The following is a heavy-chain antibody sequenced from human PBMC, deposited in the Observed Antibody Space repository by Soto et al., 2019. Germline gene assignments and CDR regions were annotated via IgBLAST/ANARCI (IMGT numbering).Heavy chain of an antibody. CDR1: GFSLSNARMG. Sequence: QVTLKESGPVLVKPTENLTLTCTVSGFSLSNARMGVSWIRQPPGKALEWLAHIFSNNEKSYSTSLKSRLTISKDTSKSQVVLTMTNMDPVDTATYYCARIEVVVAGFDPWGQGTLVTVSS. D-gene: IGHD2-15*01. J-gene: IGHJ5*02. V-gene: IGHV2-26*01. CDR3: ARIEVVVAGFDP. CDR2: IFSNNEK.